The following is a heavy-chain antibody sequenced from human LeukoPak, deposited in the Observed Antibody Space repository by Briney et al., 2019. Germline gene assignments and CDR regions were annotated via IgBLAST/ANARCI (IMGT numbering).Heavy chain of an antibody. CDR1: GFTFSSYW. Sequence: GGSPRLSCAASGFTFSSYWMSWVRQAPGKGLEWVANIKQDGSEKYYVDSVKGRFTISRDNAKNSLYLQMNSLRAEDTAVYYCARDPLADYYDSSGYFDYWGQGTLVTVSS. D-gene: IGHD3-22*01. J-gene: IGHJ4*02. CDR2: IKQDGSEK. CDR3: ARDPLADYYDSSGYFDY. V-gene: IGHV3-7*01.